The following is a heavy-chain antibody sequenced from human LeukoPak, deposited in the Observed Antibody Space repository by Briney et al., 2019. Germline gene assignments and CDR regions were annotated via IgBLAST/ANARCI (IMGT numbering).Heavy chain of an antibody. J-gene: IGHJ6*02. CDR1: GFTFSSYG. Sequence: GRSLRLSCAASGFTFSSYGMHWVRQAPGKGLEWVSAISGSGGSTYYADSVKGRFTISRDNSKNTLYLQMNSLRAEDTAVYYCAKDSHHGDYYYYGMDVWGQGTTVTVSS. CDR3: AKDSHHGDYYYYGMDV. CDR2: ISGSGGST. V-gene: IGHV3-23*01. D-gene: IGHD4-17*01.